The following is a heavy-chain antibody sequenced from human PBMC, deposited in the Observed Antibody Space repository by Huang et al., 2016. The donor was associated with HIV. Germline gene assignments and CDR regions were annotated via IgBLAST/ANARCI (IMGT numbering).Heavy chain of an antibody. CDR2: ISPDDSET. CDR1: GYKFSSYW. J-gene: IGHJ5*02. V-gene: IGHV5-51*01. D-gene: IGHD3-10*01. CDR3: TRLFHELESFYTPLYRGGTHNWFDP. Sequence: EVQLVQSGAEVRKPGESLRISCKTSGYKFSSYWIAWVPQRPGRGLEWMGIISPDDSETRCSLSVERQVTRSVEKSNNTAFLKWGGLKASDSALYFCTRLFHELESFYTPLYRGGTHNWFDPWGQGTLVSVS.